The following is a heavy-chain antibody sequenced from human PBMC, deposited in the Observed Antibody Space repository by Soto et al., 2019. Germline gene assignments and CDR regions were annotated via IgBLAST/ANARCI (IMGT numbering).Heavy chain of an antibody. J-gene: IGHJ5*02. CDR2: ISHNGASK. V-gene: IGHV3-30-3*01. D-gene: IGHD6-13*01. CDR1: GFIFSDYA. CDR3: ARWADSSSWYGGCIDP. Sequence: QVHLVESGGGVVQPGRSLRLSCAASGFIFSDYAIHWVRQAPGKGLECVAVISHNGASKHHADSVKGRFTISRDNSINTVYLQMNSLRLEDTATYYCARWADSSSWYGGCIDPWGQVILVTVSS.